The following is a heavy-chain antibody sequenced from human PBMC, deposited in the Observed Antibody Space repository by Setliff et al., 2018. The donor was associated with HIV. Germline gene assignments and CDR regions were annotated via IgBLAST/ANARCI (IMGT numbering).Heavy chain of an antibody. CDR1: GGSFSGYY. CDR2: INHSGST. J-gene: IGHJ4*02. V-gene: IGHV4-34*01. CDR3: ARRPYYFDY. Sequence: SETLSLTCAVYGGSFSGYYWSWIRQPPGKGLEWIGKINHSGSTNYNPSLKSRVTISVDTSKKQFSLKLSSVTAADTAVYYCARRPYYFDYWGQGTLVTVSS.